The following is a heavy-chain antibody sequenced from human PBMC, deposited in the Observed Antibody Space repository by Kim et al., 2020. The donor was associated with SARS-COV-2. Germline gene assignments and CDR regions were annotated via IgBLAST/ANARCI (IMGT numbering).Heavy chain of an antibody. CDR1: GGSISSSSYY. Sequence: SETLSLTCTVSGGSISSSSYYWGWIRQPPGKGLEWIGSIYYSGSTYYNPSLKSRVTISVDTSKNQFSLKLSPVTAADTAVYYCARLGYSSGWYGEWFDYWGQGTLVTVSS. CDR2: IYYSGST. D-gene: IGHD6-19*01. V-gene: IGHV4-39*01. J-gene: IGHJ4*02. CDR3: ARLGYSSGWYGEWFDY.